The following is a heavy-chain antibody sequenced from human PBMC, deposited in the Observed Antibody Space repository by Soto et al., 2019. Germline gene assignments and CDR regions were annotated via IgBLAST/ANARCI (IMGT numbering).Heavy chain of an antibody. CDR1: GYTFTGYY. CDR2: INPNSGGT. Sequence: ASVKVSCNASGYTFTGYYMHWVRQAPGQGLEWMGWINPNSGGTNYAQKFQGWVTMTRDTSISTAYMELSRLRSDDTAVYYCARDQGPFYYYYGMDVWGQGTTVTVSS. J-gene: IGHJ6*02. CDR3: ARDQGPFYYYYGMDV. V-gene: IGHV1-2*04.